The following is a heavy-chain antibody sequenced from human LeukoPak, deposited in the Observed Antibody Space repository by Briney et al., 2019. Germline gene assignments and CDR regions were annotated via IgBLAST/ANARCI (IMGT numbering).Heavy chain of an antibody. D-gene: IGHD1-26*01. CDR2: IRKRTNSYST. J-gene: IGHJ4*02. Sequence: GGSLRLSCAASGFTVSDNNMIWVRQAPEKGLEWVGRIRKRTNSYSTEYAASVKGRFTISRDDSKNSLYLQMNSLQTEDTAVYYCANSGSYSPIDYWGQGTLVTVSS. CDR3: ANSGSYSPIDY. V-gene: IGHV3-72*01. CDR1: GFTVSDNN.